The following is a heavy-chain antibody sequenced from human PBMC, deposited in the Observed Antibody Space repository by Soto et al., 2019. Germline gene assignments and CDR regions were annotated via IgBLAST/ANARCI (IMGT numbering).Heavy chain of an antibody. CDR1: GYTFNNYG. Sequence: PGASVKVSCKASGYTFNNYGITWVRQAPGQGLEWPGWISVYNGNKNYAKKVQGRVSMTADTSTSTAHMELRSLQSDDTAVYFCARVAITLIRGLKVDFYSMDVWGQGTTVTVSS. CDR3: ARVAITLIRGLKVDFYSMDV. V-gene: IGHV1-18*01. J-gene: IGHJ6*02. CDR2: ISVYNGNK. D-gene: IGHD3-10*01.